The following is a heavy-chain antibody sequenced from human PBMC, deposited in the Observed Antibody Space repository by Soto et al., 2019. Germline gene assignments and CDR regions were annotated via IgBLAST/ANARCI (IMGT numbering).Heavy chain of an antibody. D-gene: IGHD3-3*01. Sequence: RLSCAASGFTFSSYGMHWVRQAPGKGLEWVAVISYDGSNKYYADSVKGRFTISRDNSKNTLYLQMNSLRAEDTAVYYCAKDIDTYYDFWRGYSTYNWFDPWGQGSLGTGAS. CDR1: GFTFSSYG. CDR3: AKDIDTYYDFWRGYSTYNWFDP. CDR2: ISYDGSNK. V-gene: IGHV3-30*18. J-gene: IGHJ5*02.